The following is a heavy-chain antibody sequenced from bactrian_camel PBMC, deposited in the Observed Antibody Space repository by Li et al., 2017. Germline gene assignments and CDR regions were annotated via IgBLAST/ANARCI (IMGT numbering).Heavy chain of an antibody. CDR1: GFTFDNYD. D-gene: IGHD7*01. Sequence: VQLVESGGGLVQPGGSLRLSCAASGFTFDNYDMSWVRQAPGRGLEWVAGISPSSETYYADSVKGRFTISHDNAKKTLYLQMNSLKPEDTAMYYCAATGYRMHLGVCNGHPYDYWGQGPRSPSP. CDR3: AATGYRMHLGVCNGHPYDY. J-gene: IGHJ4*01. CDR2: ISPSSET. V-gene: IGHV3S40*01.